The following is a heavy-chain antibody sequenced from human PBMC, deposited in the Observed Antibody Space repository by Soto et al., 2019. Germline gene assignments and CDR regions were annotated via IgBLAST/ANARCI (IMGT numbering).Heavy chain of an antibody. CDR1: GFTFSSYA. CDR3: ARDALGTGTIFYYYGMDV. CDR2: ISYDGSNK. V-gene: IGHV3-30-3*01. J-gene: IGHJ6*02. D-gene: IGHD1-1*01. Sequence: QVQLVESGGGVVQPGRSLRLSCAASGFTFSSYAMHWVRQAPGKGLEWVAVISYDGSNKYYADSVKGRFTISRDNSKNTLYLQMNSLRAEDTAVYYCARDALGTGTIFYYYGMDVWGQGTTVTVSS.